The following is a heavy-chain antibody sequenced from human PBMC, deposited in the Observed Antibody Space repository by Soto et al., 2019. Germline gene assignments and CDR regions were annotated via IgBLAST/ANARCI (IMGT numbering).Heavy chain of an antibody. D-gene: IGHD3-3*01. Sequence: QVQLVESGGGVVQPWRSLRLSCAASGFTFSHDVMHWVRQAPGKGLAWVALIFYDGSNEYYIDSVKGRFIISRDNSKNTLSLRINSRRPEEKVVYFCAKERIKIFGLDIIPGYYGMDVWCQGSTVTV. CDR1: GFTFSHDV. CDR3: AKERIKIFGLDIIPGYYGMDV. V-gene: IGHV3-30*18. J-gene: IGHJ6*02. CDR2: IFYDGSNE.